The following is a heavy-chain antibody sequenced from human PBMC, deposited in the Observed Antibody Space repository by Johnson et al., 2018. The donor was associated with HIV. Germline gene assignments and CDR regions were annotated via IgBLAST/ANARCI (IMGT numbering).Heavy chain of an antibody. CDR2: IKQDGSEK. Sequence: MHLVESGGGLVKPGGSLRLSCAASGFNFGGYWMSWVRQAPGKGLEWVANIKQDGSEKYYVDSVKGRFTISRDNGRNSLYLQMNSLRAEDTAVYYCARKGDAFDIWGQGTKVTVSS. CDR3: ARKGDAFDI. J-gene: IGHJ3*02. V-gene: IGHV3-7*05. CDR1: GFNFGGYW.